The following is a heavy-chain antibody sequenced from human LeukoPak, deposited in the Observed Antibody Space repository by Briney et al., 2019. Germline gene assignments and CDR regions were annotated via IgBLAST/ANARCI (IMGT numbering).Heavy chain of an antibody. CDR2: IDPSDSYT. V-gene: IGHV5-10-1*01. CDR1: GYSFTSYW. Sequence: GESLKISCKGSGYSFTSYWISWVRQMPGKGLEWMGRIDPSDSYTNYSPSFQGHVTISADKFISTAYLQWSSLKASDTAMYYCARHRDYGEPFDYWGQGTLVTVSS. CDR3: ARHRDYGEPFDY. D-gene: IGHD4-17*01. J-gene: IGHJ4*02.